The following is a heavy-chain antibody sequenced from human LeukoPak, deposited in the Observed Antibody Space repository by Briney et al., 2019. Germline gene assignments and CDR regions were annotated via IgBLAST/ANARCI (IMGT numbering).Heavy chain of an antibody. CDR3: ARTRTTGTIYFDY. V-gene: IGHV4-30-2*01. J-gene: IGHJ4*02. D-gene: IGHD1-1*01. CDR1: GGSISSGGYS. CDR2: IYHSGST. Sequence: SSETLSLTCAVSGGSISSGGYSWSWIRQPPGKGLEWIGYIYHSGSTYYNPSLKSRVTISVDRSKNQFSLKLSSVTAADTAVYYCARTRTTGTIYFDYWGQGTLVTVS.